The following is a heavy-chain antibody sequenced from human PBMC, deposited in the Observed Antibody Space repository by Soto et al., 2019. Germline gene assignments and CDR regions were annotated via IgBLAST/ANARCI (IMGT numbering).Heavy chain of an antibody. CDR3: ARVPYDILTGYASSDFDY. CDR2: IYYSGST. Sequence: SETLSLTCTVSGGSVSSGSYYWSWIRQPPGKGLEWIGYIYYSGSTNYNPSLKSRVTISVDTSKNQFSLKLSSVTAADTAVYYCARVPYDILTGYASSDFDYWGQGTLVTLSS. V-gene: IGHV4-61*01. D-gene: IGHD3-9*01. CDR1: GGSVSSGSYY. J-gene: IGHJ4*02.